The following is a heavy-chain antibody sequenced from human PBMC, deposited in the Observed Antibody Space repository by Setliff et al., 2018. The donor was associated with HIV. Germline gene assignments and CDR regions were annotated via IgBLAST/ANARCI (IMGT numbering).Heavy chain of an antibody. V-gene: IGHV4-34*01. J-gene: IGHJ5*02. Sequence: SETLSLTCAVYGGSFSGYYWSWIRQPPGKGLEWIGEINHSGSTNYNPSLKSRVTISVDTSKKQFSLKLSSVTAADTAVYYCARGGYDILTGLTKSRFDPWGQGTLVTVSS. CDR3: ARGGYDILTGLTKSRFDP. CDR1: GGSFSGYY. CDR2: INHSGST. D-gene: IGHD3-9*01.